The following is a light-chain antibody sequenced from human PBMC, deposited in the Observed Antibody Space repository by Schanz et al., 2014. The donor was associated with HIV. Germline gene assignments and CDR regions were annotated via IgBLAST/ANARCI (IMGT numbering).Light chain of an antibody. CDR3: QSFDNSLKTWV. Sequence: QSVLTQPPSASGTPGQRVTLSCSGSSSNIGSNTVNWYQQLPGTAPKLLIYSNNQRPSGVPGRLSGSKSGTSASLAITGVQAEDEADYYCQSFDNSLKTWVFGGGTKLTVL. CDR2: SNN. V-gene: IGLV1-44*01. J-gene: IGLJ3*02. CDR1: SSNIGSNT.